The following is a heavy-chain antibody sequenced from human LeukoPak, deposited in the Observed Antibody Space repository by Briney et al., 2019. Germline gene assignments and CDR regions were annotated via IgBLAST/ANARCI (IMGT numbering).Heavy chain of an antibody. V-gene: IGHV1-18*01. J-gene: IGHJ4*02. CDR2: ISAYNGNT. CDR1: GYTFSNYA. Sequence: ASVKVSCKASGYTFSNYAMNWVRQAPGQGPEWMGWISAYNGNTKYAQNLQGRVTMTTDTSTSTAYMELRSLRSDDTAVYYCTRDLPYSSSWESIDYWGQGTLVTVSS. D-gene: IGHD6-13*01. CDR3: TRDLPYSSSWESIDY.